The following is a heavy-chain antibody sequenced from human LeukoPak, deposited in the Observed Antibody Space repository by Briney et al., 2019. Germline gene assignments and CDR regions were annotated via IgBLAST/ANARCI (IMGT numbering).Heavy chain of an antibody. Sequence: SETLSLTCAVYGGSFRGYYWSWIRQPPGKGLEWIGEINHSGSTNYNPSLKSRVTISVDTSKNQFSLKLSSVTAADTAVYYCARRLRFRNDFDPWGQGTLVTVSS. D-gene: IGHD3-3*01. V-gene: IGHV4-34*01. CDR1: GGSFRGYY. J-gene: IGHJ5*02. CDR3: ARRLRFRNDFDP. CDR2: INHSGST.